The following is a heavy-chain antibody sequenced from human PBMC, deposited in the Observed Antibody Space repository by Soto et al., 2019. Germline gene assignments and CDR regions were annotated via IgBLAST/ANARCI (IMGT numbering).Heavy chain of an antibody. Sequence: VVSRRLSCAASSFTFSSYAMHWVRQAPGKGLEWVAVISYDGSNKYSSDAVKIRFTISRDSSNNTLYLQMNSLRAEDTSVYCCARDRRRGWPIRYSFDYWGQGTLVTVSS. CDR2: ISYDGSNK. CDR1: SFTFSSYA. V-gene: IGHV3-30-3*01. J-gene: IGHJ4*02. D-gene: IGHD6-19*01. CDR3: ARDRRRGWPIRYSFDY.